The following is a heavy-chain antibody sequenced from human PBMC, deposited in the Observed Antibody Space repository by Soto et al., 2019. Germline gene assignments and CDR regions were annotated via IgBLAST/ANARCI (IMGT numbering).Heavy chain of an antibody. J-gene: IGHJ6*02. Sequence: PGESLKISCKGSGYSFTTYWISWVRQVPGKGLERMGRIDPSDSSTNYSPSFQGHVTISADKSISTAYLQWSSLKASDTAMYYCARLSGNTAMITLLDYYYHYGMDVWGQGTTVTVSS. V-gene: IGHV5-10-1*01. CDR1: GYSFTTYW. CDR2: IDPSDSST. CDR3: ARLSGNTAMITLLDYYYHYGMDV. D-gene: IGHD5-18*01.